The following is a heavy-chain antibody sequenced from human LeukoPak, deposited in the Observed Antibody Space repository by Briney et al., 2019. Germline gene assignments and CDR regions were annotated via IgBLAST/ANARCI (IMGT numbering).Heavy chain of an antibody. CDR3: ARERGGGNIVVVPAAISCWFDP. CDR1: GGTFISYA. V-gene: IGHV1-69*01. Sequence: SVKVSCKASGGTFISYAISWVRQAPGQGLEWMGGIIPIFGTANYAQKFQGRVTITADESTSTAYMELSSLRSEDTAVYYCARERGGGNIVVVPAAISCWFDPWGQGTLVTVSS. J-gene: IGHJ5*02. CDR2: IIPIFGTA. D-gene: IGHD2-2*01.